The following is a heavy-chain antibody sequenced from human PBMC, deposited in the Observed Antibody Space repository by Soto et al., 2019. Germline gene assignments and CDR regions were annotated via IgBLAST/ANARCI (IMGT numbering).Heavy chain of an antibody. J-gene: IGHJ6*02. Sequence: GGSLRLSFAASGFTFSDYYKSWVRQTPGKGLEWVSYISTRSTYTNYAESVKGRFTISRDNAKNSLYLRMDSLRVEDTAVYYCARDSACKRGKVGPYYHGMGVWGLGTTVTVSS. D-gene: IGHD1-26*01. CDR3: ARDSACKRGKVGPYYHGMGV. CDR1: GFTFSDYY. V-gene: IGHV3-11*06. CDR2: ISTRSTYT.